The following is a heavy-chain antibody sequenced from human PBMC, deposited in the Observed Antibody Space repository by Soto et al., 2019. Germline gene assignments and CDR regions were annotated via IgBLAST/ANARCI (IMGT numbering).Heavy chain of an antibody. D-gene: IGHD1-26*01. CDR2: ITGSGHAT. Sequence: EVQLLESGGGLVRPGGSLRLSCVAAGFTFSNFAMSWVRQAPGKGLEWVSTITGSGHATYYADSVKGRFTISRDNSENTLYLQMNNLRAGDTAIYYCAKRGVLSFDFGFGGQGTLVTVSS. V-gene: IGHV3-23*01. CDR3: AKRGVLSFDFGF. CDR1: GFTFSNFA. J-gene: IGHJ4*02.